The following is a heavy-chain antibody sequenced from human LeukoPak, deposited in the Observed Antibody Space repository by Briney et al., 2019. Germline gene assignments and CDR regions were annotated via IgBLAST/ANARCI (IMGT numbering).Heavy chain of an antibody. J-gene: IGHJ5*02. CDR3: AKGHGLYASSPGVS. CDR1: GFIFSSYG. CDR2: ISGSGDTT. V-gene: IGHV3-23*01. Sequence: GGSLRLSCAASGFIFSSYGMSWVRQAPGKGLEWVSAISGSGDTTYYADSVKGRFTISRDNSKNTVYLQMNSMRVGDTAVYYCAKGHGLYASSPGVSWGQGALVTVSS. D-gene: IGHD2-8*01.